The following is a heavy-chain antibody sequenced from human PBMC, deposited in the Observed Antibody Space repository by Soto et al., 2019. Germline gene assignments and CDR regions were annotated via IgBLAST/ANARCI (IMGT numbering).Heavy chain of an antibody. D-gene: IGHD3-10*01. CDR1: GFTFSSYA. Sequence: GGSLRLSCAASGFTFSSYAMTWVRQAPGKGLEWVSAITGSSTSTYCADSVKGRFTISRDNAKNTVYLQMNSLRAEDTGVYYCVRDRPGSQEYFDYWGQGNMVTVSS. CDR3: VRDRPGSQEYFDY. V-gene: IGHV3-23*01. CDR2: ITGSSTST. J-gene: IGHJ4*02.